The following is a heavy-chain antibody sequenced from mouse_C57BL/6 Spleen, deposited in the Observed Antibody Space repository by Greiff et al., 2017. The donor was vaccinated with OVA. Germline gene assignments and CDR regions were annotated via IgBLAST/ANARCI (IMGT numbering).Heavy chain of an antibody. CDR1: GFSLTSYA. D-gene: IGHD2-4*01. V-gene: IGHV2-9-1*01. J-gene: IGHJ3*01. CDR3: ARNEDYDYEGGFAY. Sequence: VKLMESGPGLVAPSQSLSITCTVSGFSLTSYAISWVRQPPGKGLEWLGVIWTGGGTNYNSALKSRLSISKDNSKSQVFLKMNSLQTDDTARYYCARNEDYDYEGGFAYWGQGTLVTVSA. CDR2: IWTGGGT.